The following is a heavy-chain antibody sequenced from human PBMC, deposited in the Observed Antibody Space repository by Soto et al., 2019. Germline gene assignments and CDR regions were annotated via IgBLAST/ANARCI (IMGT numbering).Heavy chain of an antibody. D-gene: IGHD6-19*01. J-gene: IGHJ5*02. CDR2: ISAYNGNT. CDR1: GYTFTSYG. V-gene: IGHV1-18*01. CDR3: ARESAVAALGP. Sequence: QVQLVQSGAEVKKPGASVKVSCKASGYTFTSYGISWVRQAPGQGLEWMGWISAYNGNTNYAQKLQGRVTMTTDTSTSQAYMELRGLGSDDTAVYYCARESAVAALGPWGQGTLVTVSS.